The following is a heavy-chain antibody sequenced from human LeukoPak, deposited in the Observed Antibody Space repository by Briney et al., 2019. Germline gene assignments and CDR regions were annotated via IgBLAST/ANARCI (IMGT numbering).Heavy chain of an antibody. CDR3: ARDSSSWASGIDY. J-gene: IGHJ4*02. V-gene: IGHV1-2*02. Sequence: ASVKVSCKASGYTFTSYGMSWVRQAPGQGLEWMGWINPNSGGTNYAQKFQGRVTMTRDTSTSTAYMELSRLRSDDTAVYYCARDSSSWASGIDYWGQGTLVTVSS. CDR1: GYTFTSYG. CDR2: INPNSGGT. D-gene: IGHD6-13*01.